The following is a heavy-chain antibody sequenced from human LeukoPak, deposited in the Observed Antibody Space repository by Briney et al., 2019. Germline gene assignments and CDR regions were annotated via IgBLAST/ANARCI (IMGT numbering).Heavy chain of an antibody. CDR1: GFTFSSHW. J-gene: IGHJ4*02. Sequence: GGSLRLSCAASGFTFSSHWMHWVRQAPGKGLVWVSRINSDGSSISYADSVKGRFTISRDNAENTLYLQMNSLRAEDTAVYYCAKLRGTTMTTVDYWGQGTLVTVSS. CDR2: INSDGSSI. CDR3: AKLRGTTMTTVDY. D-gene: IGHD4-17*01. V-gene: IGHV3-74*01.